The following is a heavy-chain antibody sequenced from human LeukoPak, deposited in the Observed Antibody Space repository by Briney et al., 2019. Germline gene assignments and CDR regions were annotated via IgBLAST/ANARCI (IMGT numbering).Heavy chain of an antibody. CDR3: ARSGSYYYDSSGYYFAFDY. Sequence: SETLSLTCTVSGGSISSYYWSWIRQPPGKGLEWIGYIYYSGSTNYNPSLKSRVTISVDMSKNQFSLKLSSVTAADTAVYYCARSGSYYYDSSGYYFAFDYWGQGTLVTVSS. CDR2: IYYSGST. D-gene: IGHD3-22*01. V-gene: IGHV4-59*08. CDR1: GGSISSYY. J-gene: IGHJ4*02.